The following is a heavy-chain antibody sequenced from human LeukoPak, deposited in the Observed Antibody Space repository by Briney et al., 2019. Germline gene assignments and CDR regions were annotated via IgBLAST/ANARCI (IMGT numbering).Heavy chain of an antibody. J-gene: IGHJ4*02. V-gene: IGHV4-59*01. D-gene: IGHD2-2*01. CDR2: IYYSGST. CDR3: ARGLRYCSSTSCSYFDY. CDR1: GGSISSYY. Sequence: SETLSLTCTVSGGSISSYYWSWIRQPPGKGLEWIGYIYYSGSTNYNPSLKSRVTISVDTSKNQFSLKLSSATAADTAVYYCARGLRYCSSTSCSYFDYWGQGTLVTVSS.